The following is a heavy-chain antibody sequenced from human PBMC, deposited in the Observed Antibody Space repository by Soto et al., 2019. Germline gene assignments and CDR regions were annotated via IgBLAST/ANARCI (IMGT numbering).Heavy chain of an antibody. J-gene: IGHJ3*01. CDR1: GFSLSRSEMA. CDR2: IYWDDDK. Sequence: QITLKESGPALVKPTQTLTLTCTCSGFSLSRSEMAVGWIRQHPGKSLEWLALIYWDDDKRYSPSLNNKLTITKDTSKNQVVLMMTNMEPVDTGTYYCANVYASVRSTIEAFDVWGHGKTVSVSS. D-gene: IGHD3-10*01. CDR3: ANVYASVRSTIEAFDV. V-gene: IGHV2-5*02.